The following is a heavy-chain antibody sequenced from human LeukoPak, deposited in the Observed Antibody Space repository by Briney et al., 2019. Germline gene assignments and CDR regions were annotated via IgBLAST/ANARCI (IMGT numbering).Heavy chain of an antibody. D-gene: IGHD3-22*01. CDR1: GYTFTSYG. CDR3: ARDRTAVYYDSSGPRKNFDY. CDR2: ISAYNGNT. J-gene: IGHJ4*02. Sequence: ASVKVSCKASGYTFTSYGISWVRQAPGQGLEWMGWISAYNGNTNYAQKLQGRVTMTTDTSTSTAYMELRSLRSDDTAVYYCARDRTAVYYDSSGPRKNFDYWGQGTLVTVSS. V-gene: IGHV1-18*01.